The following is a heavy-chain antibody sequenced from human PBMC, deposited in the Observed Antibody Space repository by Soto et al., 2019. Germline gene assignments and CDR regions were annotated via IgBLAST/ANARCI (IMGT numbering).Heavy chain of an antibody. CDR3: GTLLTIMIKFGEVLPND. Sequence: QVHLVQSGTEVKKPGASVKVSCKVFGYSHTDLSVHWVRQTPGKGLEWMGGFDPEDGETIYAQKVQGRVIMTEDTSTDTAYMELSSLRSDDTAVYYCGTLLTIMIKFGEVLPNDWGQGTLVSVSS. D-gene: IGHD3-16*01. V-gene: IGHV1-24*01. CDR2: FDPEDGET. CDR1: GYSHTDLS. J-gene: IGHJ1*01.